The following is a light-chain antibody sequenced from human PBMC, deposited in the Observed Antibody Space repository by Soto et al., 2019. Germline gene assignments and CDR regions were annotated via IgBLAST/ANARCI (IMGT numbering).Light chain of an antibody. V-gene: IGKV1-5*03. CDR2: GAS. CDR3: QQYNSYPWT. CDR1: QNIDRW. J-gene: IGKJ1*01. Sequence: DLQMTQSPSTLSASVGDRVTITCRASQNIDRWLAWYQQKPGKAPNLLIYGASNLESGVPSRFSGSGSGTEFTLNISSLRPDDFATYYCQQYNSYPWTFGQGTKVEIK.